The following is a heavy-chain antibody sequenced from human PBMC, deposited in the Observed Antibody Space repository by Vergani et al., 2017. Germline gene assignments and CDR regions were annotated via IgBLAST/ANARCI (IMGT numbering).Heavy chain of an antibody. Sequence: VQLVESGGGVVQPGGSLRLSCGASGFTFSNYAMSWVRQAPGKGLEWVSAISGSGGSTYYADSVKGRFTISRDNSKNTLYLQMNSLRAEDTAVYYCAKAYTTASYYYYYMDVWGKGTTVTVSS. J-gene: IGHJ6*03. D-gene: IGHD1-1*01. CDR2: ISGSGGST. V-gene: IGHV3-23*04. CDR3: AKAYTTASYYYYYMDV. CDR1: GFTFSNYA.